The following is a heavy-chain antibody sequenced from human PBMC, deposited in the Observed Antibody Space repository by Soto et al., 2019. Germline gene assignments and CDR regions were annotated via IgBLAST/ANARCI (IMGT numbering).Heavy chain of an antibody. CDR3: ARDSRYSSGWYDY. V-gene: IGHV1-18*01. CDR2: ISAYNGNT. J-gene: IGHJ4*02. CDR1: GYTFTSYG. Sequence: ASVKVSCKASGYTFTSYGISWVRQAPGQGLEWMGWISAYNGNTNYAQKLKGRVTMTTDTSTSTACMELRSLRSDDTAVYYCARDSRYSSGWYDYWGQGTLVTVSS. D-gene: IGHD6-19*01.